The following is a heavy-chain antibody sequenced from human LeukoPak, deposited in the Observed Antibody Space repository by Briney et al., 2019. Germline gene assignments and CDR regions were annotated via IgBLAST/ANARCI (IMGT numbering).Heavy chain of an antibody. CDR2: ISGSGGST. Sequence: EGSLRLSCAASGFTFSSYSMNWVRQAPGKGLEWVSAISGSGGSTYYADSVKGRFTISRDNSKNTLYLQMNSLRAEDTAVYYCAKDHVVRWFDPWGQGTLVTVSS. D-gene: IGHD3-10*01. CDR1: GFTFSSYS. CDR3: AKDHVVRWFDP. J-gene: IGHJ5*02. V-gene: IGHV3-23*01.